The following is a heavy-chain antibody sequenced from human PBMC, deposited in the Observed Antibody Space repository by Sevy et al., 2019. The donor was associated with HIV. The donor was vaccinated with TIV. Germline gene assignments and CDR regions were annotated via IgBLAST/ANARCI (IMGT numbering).Heavy chain of an antibody. CDR2: IGVYNGNA. CDR1: GYNFASYG. D-gene: IGHD3-10*01. CDR3: SRVPTYYYGSATYFDY. Sequence: ASVKVSCKTSGYNFASYGITWVRQAPGQGLEWMGWIGVYNGNANSAQNLQARFTMTTDTATRKANMELTSLRSDDTAVYYCSRVPTYYYGSATYFDYWGQGTLVTVSS. V-gene: IGHV1-18*01. J-gene: IGHJ4*02.